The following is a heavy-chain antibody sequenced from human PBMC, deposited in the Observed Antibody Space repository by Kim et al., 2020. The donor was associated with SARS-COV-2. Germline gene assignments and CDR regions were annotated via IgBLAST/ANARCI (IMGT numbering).Heavy chain of an antibody. CDR2: ISGSGDST. D-gene: IGHD3-10*01. V-gene: IGHV3-23*01. J-gene: IGHJ4*02. Sequence: GGSLRLSCAASGFTFSSYAMSWVRQAPGKGLEWVSAISGSGDSTYYAGSVKGRFTISRDNSKNTLYLEMNSLRAEDTAVYYCAKDLLIVVRGYYCDYWGQGTLVTVSS. CDR3: AKDLLIVVRGYYCDY. CDR1: GFTFSSYA.